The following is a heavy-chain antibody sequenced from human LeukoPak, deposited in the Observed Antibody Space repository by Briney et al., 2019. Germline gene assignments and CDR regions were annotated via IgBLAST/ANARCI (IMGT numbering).Heavy chain of an antibody. J-gene: IGHJ6*02. D-gene: IGHD3-16*01. CDR1: GFTFRNYW. CDR2: IKEDGSET. CDR3: ARGGGLDV. Sequence: GGSLRLSCEASGFTFRNYWMIWVRQAPGKGLERVANIKEDGSETYYVDSVKGRFTISRDNTKNSLYLQMSNLRAEDTAVYFCARGGGLDVWGQGATVTVSS. V-gene: IGHV3-7*03.